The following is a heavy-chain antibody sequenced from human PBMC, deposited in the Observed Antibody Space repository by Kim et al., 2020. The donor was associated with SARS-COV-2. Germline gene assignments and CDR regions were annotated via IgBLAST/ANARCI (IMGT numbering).Heavy chain of an antibody. D-gene: IGHD2-2*01. Sequence: ASVKVSCKASGYTFTSYAIHWVRQAPGQRLAWMGWINAGNGNTKYSQKFQGRVTITRDTTASTAYMELSSLRSEDTAVYYCAREKYAPYYYYYGMDVWGQGTTVTVSS. CDR1: GYTFTSYA. V-gene: IGHV1-3*01. CDR2: INAGNGNT. J-gene: IGHJ6*02. CDR3: AREKYAPYYYYYGMDV.